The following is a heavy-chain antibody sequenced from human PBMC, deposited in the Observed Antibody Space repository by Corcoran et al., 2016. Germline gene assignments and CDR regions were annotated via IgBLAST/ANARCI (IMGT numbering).Heavy chain of an antibody. J-gene: IGHJ5*02. CDR3: ARAGYCSGGSCYPGWFDP. CDR1: GYTFTSYA. Sequence: QVQLVQSGAEVKKPGASVKVSCKASGYTFTSYAMHWVRQAPGQRLEWMGWINAGNGNTKYSQKFQGRVTITRDTSASTAYMELSSLRSEDTAVYYCARAGYCSGGSCYPGWFDPWGQGTLVTVSS. V-gene: IGHV1-3*01. CDR2: INAGNGNT. D-gene: IGHD2-15*01.